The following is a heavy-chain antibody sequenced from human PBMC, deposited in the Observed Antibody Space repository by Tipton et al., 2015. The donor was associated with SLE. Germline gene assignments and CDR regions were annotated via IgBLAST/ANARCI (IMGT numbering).Heavy chain of an antibody. D-gene: IGHD1-7*01. J-gene: IGHJ3*02. V-gene: IGHV4-39*07. CDR3: AREGITGTYDAFDI. CDR2: IYYSGST. CDR1: GGSISSYY. Sequence: TLSLTCTVSGGSISSYYWSWIRQPPGKGLEWIGSIYYSGSTYYNPSLKSRATISVDTSKNQFSLKLRSVTAADTAVYYCAREGITGTYDAFDIWGQGTMVTVSS.